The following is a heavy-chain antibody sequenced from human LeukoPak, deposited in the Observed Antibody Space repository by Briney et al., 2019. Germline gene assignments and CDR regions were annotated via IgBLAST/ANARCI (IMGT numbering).Heavy chain of an antibody. CDR1: GYTFTSYF. Sequence: GASVKVSCKSYGYTFTSYFMHWVRQAPGQGLEWMGIINPSGGSTNYAQKFQGRVTMTTDTSTSTAYMELRSLRSDDTAVYYCARGGLGATYFDYWGQGTLVTVSS. CDR2: INPSGGST. J-gene: IGHJ4*02. CDR3: ARGGLGATYFDY. V-gene: IGHV1-46*01. D-gene: IGHD1-26*01.